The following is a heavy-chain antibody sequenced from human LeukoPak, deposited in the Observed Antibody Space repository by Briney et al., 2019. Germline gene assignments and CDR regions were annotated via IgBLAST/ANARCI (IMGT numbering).Heavy chain of an antibody. D-gene: IGHD1-26*01. CDR3: ARERLSGRYQRDAFDI. CDR1: GGSISSSSYY. CDR2: IYYSGST. V-gene: IGHV4-39*07. Sequence: RPSETLSLTCTVSGGSISSSSYYWGWIRQPPGKGLEWIGSIYYSGSTYYNPSLKSRVTISVDTSKNQFSLKLSSVTAADTAVYYCARERLSGRYQRDAFDIWGQGTMVTVSS. J-gene: IGHJ3*02.